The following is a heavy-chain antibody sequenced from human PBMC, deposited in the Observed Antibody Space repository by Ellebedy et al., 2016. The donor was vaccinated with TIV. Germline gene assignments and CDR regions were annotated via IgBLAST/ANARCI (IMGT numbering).Heavy chain of an antibody. CDR2: ISSDGTNK. J-gene: IGHJ4*02. V-gene: IGHV3-30*03. CDR3: ARDFQWLVFGY. CDR1: GFTFTNYG. Sequence: GGSLRLXCAASGFTFTNYGMHWVRQAPGKGLEWMVVISSDGTNKYYADSVKGRFTLSRDNSKNTLYLQMNSLRVEDTAVYYCARDFQWLVFGYWGQGTLVTVSS. D-gene: IGHD6-19*01.